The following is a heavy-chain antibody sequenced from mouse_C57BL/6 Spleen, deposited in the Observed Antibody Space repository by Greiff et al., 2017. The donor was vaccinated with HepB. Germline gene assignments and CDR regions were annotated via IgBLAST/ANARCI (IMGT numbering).Heavy chain of an antibody. Sequence: EVQLQQSGPELVKPGASVKISCKASGYSFTGYYMNWVKQSPEKSLEWIGEINPSTGGTTYNQKFKAKATLTVDKSSSTAYMQLKSLTSEDSAVYYCARHERRGFDYWGQGTTLTVSS. CDR2: INPSTGGT. CDR3: ARHERRGFDY. V-gene: IGHV1-42*01. J-gene: IGHJ2*01. CDR1: GYSFTGYY.